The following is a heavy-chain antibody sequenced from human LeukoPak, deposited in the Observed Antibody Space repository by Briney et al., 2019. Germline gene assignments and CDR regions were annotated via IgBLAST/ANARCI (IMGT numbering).Heavy chain of an antibody. V-gene: IGHV1-46*01. CDR2: INPSGGST. D-gene: IGHD2-15*01. J-gene: IGHJ6*02. CDR3: ARDQTRGRGGGRYYYGMDV. Sequence: ASVKVSCKASGYTFTSYYMHWVRQAPGQGLEWMGIINPSGGSTSYAQKFQGRVTMTRDTSTSTVYMELSNLRSEDTAVYYCARDQTRGRGGGRYYYGMDVWGQGTTVTVSS. CDR1: GYTFTSYY.